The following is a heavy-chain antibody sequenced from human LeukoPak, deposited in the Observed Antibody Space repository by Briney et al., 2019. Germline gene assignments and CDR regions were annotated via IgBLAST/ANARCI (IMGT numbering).Heavy chain of an antibody. Sequence: GGSLRLSCAASGFTFSSYAMNWVRQAPGKGLEWVSAISGSGGSTYYADSVKGRYTISRDNSKNTLYLQMNSLRAEDTAVYFCAKRYYQDSSGYLGSIDYWGQGTLVTVSS. J-gene: IGHJ4*02. CDR1: GFTFSSYA. V-gene: IGHV3-23*01. D-gene: IGHD3-22*01. CDR2: ISGSGGST. CDR3: AKRYYQDSSGYLGSIDY.